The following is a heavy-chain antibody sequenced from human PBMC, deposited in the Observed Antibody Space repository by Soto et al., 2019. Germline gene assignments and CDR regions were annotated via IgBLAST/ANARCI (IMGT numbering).Heavy chain of an antibody. CDR1: GYTFTSYT. Sequence: QVQLVQSGAEVKKPGASVKVSCKASGYTFTSYTIHWVRQAPGQRLEWMGYINAANENIKFAEKFQGRVTLTRDASASTVYLELDSLRPEDTAVYCCARVRGATTGDTFAYWGQGTLVTVSS. CDR3: ARVRGATTGDTFAY. D-gene: IGHD1-1*01. CDR2: INAANENI. V-gene: IGHV1-3*01. J-gene: IGHJ4*02.